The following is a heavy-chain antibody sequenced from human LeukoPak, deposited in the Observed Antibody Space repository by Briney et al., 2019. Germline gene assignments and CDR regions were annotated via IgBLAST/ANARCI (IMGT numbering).Heavy chain of an antibody. J-gene: IGHJ5*02. D-gene: IGHD3-10*01. Sequence: SETLSLTCTVSGGSVSSGSYYWSWIRQPPGKGLEWIGYIYYSGSTNYNPSLKSRVTISVDTSKNQFSLKLSSVTAADTAVYYCASFYYYGSGSYLSWLQPWGQGTLVTVSS. V-gene: IGHV4-61*01. CDR2: IYYSGST. CDR3: ASFYYYGSGSYLSWLQP. CDR1: GGSVSSGSYY.